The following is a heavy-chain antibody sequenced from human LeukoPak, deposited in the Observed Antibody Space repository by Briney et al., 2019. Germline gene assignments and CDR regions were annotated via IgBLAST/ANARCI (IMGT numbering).Heavy chain of an antibody. Sequence: GGSLRLSCAASGFTFSSYSMNWVRQAPGKGLEWVSSISSSSYIYYADSVKGRFTISRDNAKNSLYLQMNSLRAEDTAVYYCARGGDGDPFDYWGQGTLVTVSS. D-gene: IGHD4-17*01. CDR1: GFTFSSYS. CDR2: ISSSSYI. J-gene: IGHJ4*02. V-gene: IGHV3-21*01. CDR3: ARGGDGDPFDY.